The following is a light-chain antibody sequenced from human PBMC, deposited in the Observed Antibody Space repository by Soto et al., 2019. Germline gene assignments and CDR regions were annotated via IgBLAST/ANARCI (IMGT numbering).Light chain of an antibody. V-gene: IGKV3-15*01. CDR3: QQYYKWPYT. Sequence: EIVMTQSPATLSVSPGEGATLSCRTSQSVTSNLAWYQQKPGQAPRLLIYGVSTRATGIPATFSGSGSGTEFTLTISSLQSEDFAVYYCQQYYKWPYTFGQGTKLELK. J-gene: IGKJ2*01. CDR2: GVS. CDR1: QSVTSN.